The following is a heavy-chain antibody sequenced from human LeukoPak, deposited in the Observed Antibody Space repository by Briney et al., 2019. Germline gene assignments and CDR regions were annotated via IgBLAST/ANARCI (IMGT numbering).Heavy chain of an antibody. Sequence: KPSETLSLTCAVYGGSFSGYYWSWIRQPPGKGLEWIGEINHSGSTNYNPSLKSRVTISVDRSKNQFSLKLSSVTAADTAVYYCARTTVAVAGTKLDYWGQGTLVTVSS. CDR1: GGSFSGYY. CDR3: ARTTVAVAGTKLDY. V-gene: IGHV4-34*01. D-gene: IGHD6-19*01. J-gene: IGHJ4*02. CDR2: INHSGST.